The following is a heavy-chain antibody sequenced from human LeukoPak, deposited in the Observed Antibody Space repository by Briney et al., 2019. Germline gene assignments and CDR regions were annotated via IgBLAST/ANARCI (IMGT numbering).Heavy chain of an antibody. J-gene: IGHJ4*02. V-gene: IGHV4-59*01. Sequence: PSETLSLTCTVSGGSISSYYWSWIRQPPGKGLEWIGYIYYSGSTNYNPSLKSRVTISVDTSKNQFSLKLSSVTAADTAVYYCARSPIYYYDSSGIYYFDYWGQGTLVTVSS. CDR1: GGSISSYY. CDR2: IYYSGST. D-gene: IGHD3-22*01. CDR3: ARSPIYYYDSSGIYYFDY.